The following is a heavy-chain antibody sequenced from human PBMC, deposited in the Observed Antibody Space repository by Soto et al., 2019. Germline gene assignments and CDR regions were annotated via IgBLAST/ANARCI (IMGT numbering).Heavy chain of an antibody. CDR1: GGSFSGYY. V-gene: IGHV4-34*01. Sequence: PSETLSLTCAVYGGSFSGYYWSWIRQPPGKGLEWIGEINHSGSTNYNPSLKSRVTISVDTSKNQFSLKLSSVTAADTAVYYCARGNRGVIIYYSYYGMDVWGQGTTVTVSS. J-gene: IGHJ6*02. CDR2: INHSGST. D-gene: IGHD3-10*01. CDR3: ARGNRGVIIYYSYYGMDV.